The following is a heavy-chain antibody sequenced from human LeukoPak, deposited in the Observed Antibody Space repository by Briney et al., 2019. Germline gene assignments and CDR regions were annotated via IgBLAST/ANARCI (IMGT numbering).Heavy chain of an antibody. D-gene: IGHD5-18*01. V-gene: IGHV4-59*01. CDR2: IYYSGST. Sequence: SETLSLTCTVSGGSISSYYWSWIRQPPGKGLEWIGYIYYSGSTNYNPSLKSRVTISVDTSKNQFSLKLSSVTAADTAVYYCAREDTAMPTHAFDIWGQGTMVTVSS. J-gene: IGHJ3*02. CDR1: GGSISSYY. CDR3: AREDTAMPTHAFDI.